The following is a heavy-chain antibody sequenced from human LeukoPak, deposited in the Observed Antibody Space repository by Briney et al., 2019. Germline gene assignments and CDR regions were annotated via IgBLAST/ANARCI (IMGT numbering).Heavy chain of an antibody. D-gene: IGHD2-15*01. J-gene: IGHJ4*02. Sequence: GESLKISCKGSGYSFTSYWIGWVRQMPGKGLEWMGIIYPGDSDTRYSPSFQGQVTISADKSISTAYLQWSSLKASDTAMYYCARHGDCSGGSCTMYFDYWGQGTLVTASS. CDR3: ARHGDCSGGSCTMYFDY. CDR2: IYPGDSDT. V-gene: IGHV5-51*01. CDR1: GYSFTSYW.